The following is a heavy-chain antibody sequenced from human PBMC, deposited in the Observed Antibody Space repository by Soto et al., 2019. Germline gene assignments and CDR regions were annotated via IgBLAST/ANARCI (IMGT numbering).Heavy chain of an antibody. CDR3: ARVYPPRGPGDEGMDV. Sequence: GGSLRLSCAASGFTFSSYWMHWVRQAPGKGLVWVSRINSDGSSTSYADSVKGRFTISRDDAKNTLYLQMNSLRAEDTAVYYCARVYPPRGPGDEGMDVWGQGTTVTVSS. D-gene: IGHD3-10*01. CDR1: GFTFSSYW. V-gene: IGHV3-74*01. CDR2: INSDGSST. J-gene: IGHJ6*02.